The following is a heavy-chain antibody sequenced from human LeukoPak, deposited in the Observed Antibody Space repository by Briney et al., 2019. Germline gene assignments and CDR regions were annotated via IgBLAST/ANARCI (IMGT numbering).Heavy chain of an antibody. D-gene: IGHD3-3*01. Sequence: SETLSLTCAVYGGSFSGYYWSWIRQPPGTGLEWIGEINHSGSTNYNPSLKSRVTISVDTSKNQFSLKLSSVTAADTPVYYCARVRGLDFWSGYYAHWGQGTLVTVSS. CDR1: GGSFSGYY. CDR3: ARVRGLDFWSGYYAH. CDR2: INHSGST. J-gene: IGHJ4*02. V-gene: IGHV4-34*01.